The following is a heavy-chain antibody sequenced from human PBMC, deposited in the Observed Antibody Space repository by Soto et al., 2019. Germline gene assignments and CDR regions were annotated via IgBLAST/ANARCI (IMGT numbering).Heavy chain of an antibody. Sequence: GGSLRLSCAASGFTVSSNYMSWVRQAPGKGLEWVSVIYSGGSTYYADSVKGRFTISRHNSKNTLYLQMNSLRAEDTAVYYCARSGHKEAYCGGDCYWSFDLWGRGTLVTVSS. CDR1: GFTVSSNY. V-gene: IGHV3-53*04. D-gene: IGHD2-21*02. J-gene: IGHJ2*01. CDR3: ARSGHKEAYCGGDCYWSFDL. CDR2: IYSGGST.